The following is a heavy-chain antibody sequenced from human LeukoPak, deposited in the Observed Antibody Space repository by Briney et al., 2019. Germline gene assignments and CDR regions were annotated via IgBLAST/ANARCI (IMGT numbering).Heavy chain of an antibody. D-gene: IGHD5-24*01. Sequence: GGSLRLSCAASGFTFSSYSMNWVRQAPGKGLEWVSSTSSSSSYIYYADSVKGRFTISRDNAKNSLYLQMNSLRAEDTAVYYCARDLSRDGMDVWGQGTTVTVSS. J-gene: IGHJ6*02. V-gene: IGHV3-21*01. CDR3: ARDLSRDGMDV. CDR2: TSSSSSYI. CDR1: GFTFSSYS.